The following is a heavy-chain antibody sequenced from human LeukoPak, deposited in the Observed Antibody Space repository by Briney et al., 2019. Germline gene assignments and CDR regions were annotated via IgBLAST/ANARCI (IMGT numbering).Heavy chain of an antibody. CDR3: ARKVKAQSWFGEAGGPGYYGMDV. D-gene: IGHD3-10*01. V-gene: IGHV3-23*01. J-gene: IGHJ6*02. Sequence: GGSLRLSCAASGFTFSSYAMSWVRQAPGKGLEWVSSIFGSGAGTHYADSVKGRFTISRDNSKNTLYLQMNNLRAEDTAVYYCARKVKAQSWFGEAGGPGYYGMDVWGQGTTVTVSS. CDR1: GFTFSSYA. CDR2: IFGSGAGT.